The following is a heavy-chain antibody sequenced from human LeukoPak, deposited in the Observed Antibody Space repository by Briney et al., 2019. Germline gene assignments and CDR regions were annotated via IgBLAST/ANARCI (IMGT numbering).Heavy chain of an antibody. V-gene: IGHV3-23*01. D-gene: IGHD4-17*01. Sequence: GGSLRLSCAASRSSSSSDAMSWVRQAPGKGLEWVSTISAGGAVTYYADSVKGRFTISSDNYNTSLYLQMNSSRAQGTAFYYCAKDRPGTTVPTAFDYWGQGTLVTVSS. CDR1: RSSSSSDA. CDR3: AKDRPGTTVPTAFDY. CDR2: ISAGGAVT. J-gene: IGHJ4*02.